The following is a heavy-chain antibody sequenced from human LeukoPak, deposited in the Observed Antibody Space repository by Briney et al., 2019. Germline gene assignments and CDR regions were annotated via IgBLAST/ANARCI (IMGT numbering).Heavy chain of an antibody. CDR2: IAPSGGA. V-gene: IGHV4-4*09. Sequence: SETLSLTCTASGASISTYYWSWIRQPPGEGLEWIAYIAPSGGAVYNPSLNSRLIVSVDTSKNQFSLKLNSVTAADTAVCYCARHVATTVTRGYSCHPMDVWGKGTTVSVSS. J-gene: IGHJ6*03. CDR1: GASISTYY. CDR3: ARHVATTVTRGYSCHPMDV. D-gene: IGHD4-17*01.